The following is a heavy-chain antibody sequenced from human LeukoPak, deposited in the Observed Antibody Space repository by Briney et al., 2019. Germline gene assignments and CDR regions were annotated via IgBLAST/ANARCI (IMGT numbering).Heavy chain of an antibody. D-gene: IGHD5-18*01. CDR1: GGSISSSSHY. J-gene: IGHJ6*03. CDR3: ARTTEGGYTYGYFYYYYMDV. Sequence: SETLSLICTVSGGSISSSSHYWGWIRQPPGKGLEWIGSIYYSGSTYYNPSLKSRVTVSVDTSKNQFSLKLSSVTAADTAVYYCARTTEGGYTYGYFYYYYMDVWGKGTTVTISS. CDR2: IYYSGST. V-gene: IGHV4-39*07.